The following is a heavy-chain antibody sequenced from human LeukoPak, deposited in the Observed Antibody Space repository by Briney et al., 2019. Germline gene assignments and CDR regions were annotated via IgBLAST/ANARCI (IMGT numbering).Heavy chain of an antibody. CDR1: GGSISSSSYY. CDR3: ARQKMTTTSVNDAFDI. D-gene: IGHD4-11*01. V-gene: IGHV4-39*01. CDR2: IYYSGST. J-gene: IGHJ3*02. Sequence: SETLSLTCTVSGGSISSSSYYWGWIRQPPGKGLEWIGSIYYSGSTYYNPSLKSRVTISVDTSKNQFSLKLSSVTAADTAVYYCARQKMTTTSVNDAFDIWGQGTMVTVSS.